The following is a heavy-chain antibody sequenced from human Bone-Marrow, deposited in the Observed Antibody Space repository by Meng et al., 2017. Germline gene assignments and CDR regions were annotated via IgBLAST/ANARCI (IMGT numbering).Heavy chain of an antibody. Sequence: SGPTLVKPTQTLTLTCTFSGFSLDTTGVGVAWIRQPPGKALEWLEIIYWDDEKRYSPSLKSRLTITKDTSKNQVVLTLTNVDPVDTATYFCAHDHFDRSRSIYQVFDPWGQGTLVTVSS. CDR1: GFSLDTTGVG. D-gene: IGHD3-22*01. J-gene: IGHJ5*02. CDR2: IYWDDEK. V-gene: IGHV2-5*02. CDR3: AHDHFDRSRSIYQVFDP.